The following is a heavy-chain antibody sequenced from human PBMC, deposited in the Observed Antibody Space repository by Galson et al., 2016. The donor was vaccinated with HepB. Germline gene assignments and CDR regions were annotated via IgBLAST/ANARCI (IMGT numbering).Heavy chain of an antibody. CDR1: GFTFKTFW. V-gene: IGHV3-23*01. D-gene: IGHD1-26*01. Sequence: SLRLSCAASGFTFKTFWMSWVRQAPGKGLEWVSAIGGSGGSTKYADSVKGRFTISRDNSKNTVDLQMNSLRADDTAVYYCARSPGTDYWGQGTLVTVSS. CDR2: IGGSGGST. J-gene: IGHJ4*02. CDR3: ARSPGTDY.